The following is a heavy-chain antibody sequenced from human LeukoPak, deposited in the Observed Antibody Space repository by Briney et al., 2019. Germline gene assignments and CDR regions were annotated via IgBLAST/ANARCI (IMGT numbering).Heavy chain of an antibody. J-gene: IGHJ6*02. V-gene: IGHV3-53*01. Sequence: GGSLRLSCAASGLTVSSNYMSWVREATGKGLEWVSVIYSGGSTYYADSVKGRFTISRDNSKNTLYLQMDTLRAEDTAVYYCARVDTAVVGYYYGMDVWGQGTTVTVSS. CDR2: IYSGGST. D-gene: IGHD5-18*01. CDR1: GLTVSSNY. CDR3: ARVDTAVVGYYYGMDV.